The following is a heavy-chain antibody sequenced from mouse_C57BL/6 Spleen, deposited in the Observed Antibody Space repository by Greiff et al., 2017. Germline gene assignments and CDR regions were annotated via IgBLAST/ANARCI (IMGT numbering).Heavy chain of an antibody. CDR1: GYTFTDYN. V-gene: IGHV1-22*01. D-gene: IGHD2-4*01. Sequence: DVKLQESGPELVKPGASVKMSCKASGYTFTDYNMHWVKQSHGKSLEWIGYINPNNGGTSYNQKFKGKATLTVNKSSSTAYMELRSLTSEDSAVYYCAKKAYDYDLDYWGQGTTLTVSS. CDR2: INPNNGGT. J-gene: IGHJ2*01. CDR3: AKKAYDYDLDY.